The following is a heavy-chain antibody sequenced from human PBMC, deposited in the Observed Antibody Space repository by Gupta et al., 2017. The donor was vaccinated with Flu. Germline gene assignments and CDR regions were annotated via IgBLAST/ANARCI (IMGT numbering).Heavy chain of an antibody. CDR2: INWNGGST. CDR3: ARVLYGGSTNYFDY. D-gene: IGHD3-16*01. J-gene: IGHJ4*02. Sequence: EVQLVESGGGVVRPGGSLRLSCAASGFNFDDYGMSWVRQAPVKGQEWVSAINWNGGSTGDADSVKGRFTIARDNAKNSLYLQMNSRRAEDTALYHWARVLYGGSTNYFDYWGQGTLVTVSS. CDR1: GFNFDDYG. V-gene: IGHV3-20*01.